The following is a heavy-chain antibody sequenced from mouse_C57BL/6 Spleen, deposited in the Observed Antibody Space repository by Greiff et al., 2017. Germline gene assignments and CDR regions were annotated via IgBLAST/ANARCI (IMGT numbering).Heavy chain of an antibody. J-gene: IGHJ3*01. CDR3: ARGGVYMGGFAY. V-gene: IGHV1-52*01. D-gene: IGHD2-1*01. CDR1: GYTFTSYW. CDR2: IDPSDSET. Sequence: VQLQQPGAELVRPGSSVKLSCKASGYTFTSYWMHWVKQRPIQGLEWIGNIDPSDSETHYNQKFKDKATLTVDKSSSTAYMQLSSLTSEDSAVYYCARGGVYMGGFAYWGQGTLVTVSA.